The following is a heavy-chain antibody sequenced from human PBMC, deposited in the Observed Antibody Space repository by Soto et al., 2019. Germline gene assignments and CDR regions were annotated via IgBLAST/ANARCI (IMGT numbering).Heavy chain of an antibody. CDR3: ARFSGGSYNTYYFYYGMDV. J-gene: IGHJ6*02. Sequence: ASVKVSCKASGYTFTSYGISWVRQAPGQGLDWMGWISAYNGSTKYAQDLQGRVTMTTDTSTSTAYMELRSLRSDDTAVYYCARFSGGSYNTYYFYYGMDVWGQGHTVP. D-gene: IGHD2-15*01. V-gene: IGHV1-18*01. CDR1: GYTFTSYG. CDR2: ISAYNGST.